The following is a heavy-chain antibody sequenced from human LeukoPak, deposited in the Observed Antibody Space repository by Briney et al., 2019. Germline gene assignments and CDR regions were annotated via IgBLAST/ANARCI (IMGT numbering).Heavy chain of an antibody. D-gene: IGHD5-24*01. CDR3: AKSPRGYNYFIDS. CDR2: LGGSGRST. J-gene: IGHJ4*02. Sequence: GGTLRLSCVASGFIFYNYGLSWVRQAPGKGLEWVSALGGSGRSTFYADSVKGRFTISRDSSKNTLYLQMNGLRDDDTAVYYCAKSPRGYNYFIDSWGQGTLVTVSS. V-gene: IGHV3-23*05. CDR1: GFIFYNYG.